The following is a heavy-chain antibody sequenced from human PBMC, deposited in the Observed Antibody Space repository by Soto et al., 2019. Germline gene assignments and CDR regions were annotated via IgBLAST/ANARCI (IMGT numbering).Heavy chain of an antibody. Sequence: GGSLRLSCAASGLTFANARMNWVRQAPGKGLEWVGRIKTRADGGTTDYAAPVKGRFTISRDDSESTLYLQMNSLKIEDTAVYDGDHYDSGPYSTDGWGSGTLVPVSS. V-gene: IGHV3-15*07. CDR2: IKTRADGGTT. J-gene: IGHJ2*01. CDR1: GLTFANAR. D-gene: IGHD3-10*01. CDR3: DHYDSGPYSTDG.